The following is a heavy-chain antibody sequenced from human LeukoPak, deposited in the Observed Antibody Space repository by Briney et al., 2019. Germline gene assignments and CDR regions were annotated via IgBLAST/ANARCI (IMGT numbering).Heavy chain of an antibody. Sequence: PGGSLRLSCAASGFTFGSYNMNWVRQAPGKGLEWASCITTSGTYIYYADSVKGRFTISRDNAKNSLYLQMNSLRAEDTAVYYCARDGPEGSGSYLNYWGQGTLVTVSS. CDR2: ITTSGTYI. CDR3: ARDGPEGSGSYLNY. CDR1: GFTFGSYN. J-gene: IGHJ4*02. V-gene: IGHV3-21*01. D-gene: IGHD1-26*01.